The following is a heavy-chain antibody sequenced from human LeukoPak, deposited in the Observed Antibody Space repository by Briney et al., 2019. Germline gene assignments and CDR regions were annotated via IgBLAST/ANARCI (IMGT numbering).Heavy chain of an antibody. J-gene: IGHJ5*02. Sequence: SVKVSCKASGGTFSSYAISWVRQAPGQGLEWMGGIIPILGTANYAQKFQGRVTITTDESTSTAYMELSSLRSEDTAVYYCARRAIDYGGNLGWFDPWGQGTLVTVSS. CDR3: ARRAIDYGGNLGWFDP. CDR1: GGTFSSYA. D-gene: IGHD4-23*01. CDR2: IIPILGTA. V-gene: IGHV1-69*05.